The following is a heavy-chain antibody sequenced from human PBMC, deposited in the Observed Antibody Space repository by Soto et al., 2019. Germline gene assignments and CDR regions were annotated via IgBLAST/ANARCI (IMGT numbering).Heavy chain of an antibody. CDR2: IKSKTDGGTT. CDR3: TTAATMMDLDY. CDR1: GFTFSNSW. Sequence: EVQLVASGGGLVKPGGSLRLSCAASGFTFSNSWMSWLRQPPGKGLEWVGRIKSKTDGGTTDYAAPVKGRFTISRDDSKNTLYLQMNSLKTEDTAVYYCTTAATMMDLDYWGQGTLVTVSS. V-gene: IGHV3-15*01. J-gene: IGHJ4*02. D-gene: IGHD5-12*01.